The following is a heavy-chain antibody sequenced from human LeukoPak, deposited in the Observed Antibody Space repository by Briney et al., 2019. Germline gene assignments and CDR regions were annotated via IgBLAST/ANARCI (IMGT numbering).Heavy chain of an antibody. CDR2: INHSGST. J-gene: IGHJ5*02. V-gene: IGHV4-34*01. CDR3: ARGSKFWSGYLKKNWFDP. D-gene: IGHD3-3*01. Sequence: SETPSLTCAVYGGSFSGYYWSWIRQPPGKGLEGIGEINHSGSTNYNPSLKSRVTISVDTSKNQFSLKLSSVTAADTAVYYCARGSKFWSGYLKKNWFDPWGQGTLVTVSS. CDR1: GGSFSGYY.